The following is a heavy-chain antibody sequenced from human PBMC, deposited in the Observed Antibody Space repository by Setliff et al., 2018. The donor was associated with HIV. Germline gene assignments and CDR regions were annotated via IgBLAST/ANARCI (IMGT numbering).Heavy chain of an antibody. CDR1: GFTVSSNY. J-gene: IGHJ4*02. CDR2: IYSGGNT. D-gene: IGHD1-26*01. V-gene: IGHV3-66*01. Sequence: GGSLRLSCAASGFTVSSNYMNWVRQAPGKGLEWVSVIYSGGNTYYADSVKGRFTISRDNSKNTVYLQMNSLRAEDTAVYYCARSYLSGSYSDYWGQGTLVTVSS. CDR3: ARSYLSGSYSDY.